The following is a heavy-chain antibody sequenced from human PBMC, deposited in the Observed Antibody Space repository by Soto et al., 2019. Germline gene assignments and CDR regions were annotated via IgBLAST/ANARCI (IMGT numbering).Heavy chain of an antibody. CDR3: ARSQGSSTSLEIYYYYYGMDV. CDR1: GGTFSSYA. D-gene: IGHD2-2*01. Sequence: SVKVSCTASGGTFSSYAISWVRQAPGQGLEWMGGIIPISETTNYAQKFQGRVTITADESKSTAYMELSSLRSEDTAVYYCARSQGSSTSLEIYYYYYGMDVWGQGTTVTVSS. CDR2: IIPISETT. J-gene: IGHJ6*02. V-gene: IGHV1-69*13.